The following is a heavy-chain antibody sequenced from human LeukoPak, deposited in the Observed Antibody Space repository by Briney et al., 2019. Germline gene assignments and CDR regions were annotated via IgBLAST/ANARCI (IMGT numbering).Heavy chain of an antibody. J-gene: IGHJ6*03. Sequence: ASVKVSCKASGYTFTNYDINWVRQASGQGLEWMGWMNPKSGNTGYAQKFQGRVTMTRNTSISTAYMELSSLRSEDTAVYYCARGLRESVVVTAILLGYYMDVWGKGTTVTVSS. V-gene: IGHV1-8*02. D-gene: IGHD2-21*02. CDR1: GYTFTNYD. CDR3: ARGLRESVVVTAILLGYYMDV. CDR2: MNPKSGNT.